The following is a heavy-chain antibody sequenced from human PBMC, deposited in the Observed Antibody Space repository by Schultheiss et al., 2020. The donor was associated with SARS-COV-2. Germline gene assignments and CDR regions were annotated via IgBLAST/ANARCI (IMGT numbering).Heavy chain of an antibody. D-gene: IGHD3-10*01. Sequence: GESLKISCKGSGYSFTSYWISWVRQMPGKGLEWMGIIYPGDSDTRYSPSFQGQVTISADKSISTAYLQWSSLKASDTAMYYCARSWTMVRGVPDYWGQGTLVTVSS. CDR2: IYPGDSDT. V-gene: IGHV5-51*01. CDR3: ARSWTMVRGVPDY. J-gene: IGHJ4*02. CDR1: GYSFTSYW.